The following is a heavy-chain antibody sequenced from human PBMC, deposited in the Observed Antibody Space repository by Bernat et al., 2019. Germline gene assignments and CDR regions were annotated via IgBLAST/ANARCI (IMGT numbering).Heavy chain of an antibody. D-gene: IGHD3-10*01. CDR3: ARSITMVRGVMGIYFDY. CDR2: IDPSDSYT. CDR1: GYSFTSYW. Sequence: EVQLVQSGAEVKKPGESLRIYCKGSGYSFTSYWISWVRQMPGKGLEWMGRIDPSDSYTNYSPSFQGHVTIAADKSISTAYLQWSSLKASDTAMYYCARSITMVRGVMGIYFDYWGQGTLVTVSS. J-gene: IGHJ4*02. V-gene: IGHV5-10-1*03.